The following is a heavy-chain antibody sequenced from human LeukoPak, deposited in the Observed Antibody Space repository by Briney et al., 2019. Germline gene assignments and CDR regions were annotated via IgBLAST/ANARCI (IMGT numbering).Heavy chain of an antibody. V-gene: IGHV4-59*01. CDR1: GGSISTYY. D-gene: IGHD4-17*01. CDR2: IYHGGSA. CDR3: AITTRDDFGEYFFDY. J-gene: IGHJ4*02. Sequence: PSETLSLTCAVSGGSISTYYWSWIRQPPGKGLEWIGYIYHGGSAMYSPSLRSRVTISVDRPNNHFPLKLTSVTAADTAVYFCAITTRDDFGEYFFDYWGQGTLVTVSS.